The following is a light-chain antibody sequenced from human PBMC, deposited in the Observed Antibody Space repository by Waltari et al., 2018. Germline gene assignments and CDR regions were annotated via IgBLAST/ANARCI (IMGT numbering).Light chain of an antibody. Sequence: EIVLTQSPATLSLSPGERATLSCRASQSVSSYLAWYQQKPGQAPRLLIYDASNRATGIPARFSGSGSVTDFTLTISSLEPEDCAGYYCQQRSNWLTFGGGTKVEIK. J-gene: IGKJ4*01. CDR3: QQRSNWLT. CDR1: QSVSSY. V-gene: IGKV3-11*01. CDR2: DAS.